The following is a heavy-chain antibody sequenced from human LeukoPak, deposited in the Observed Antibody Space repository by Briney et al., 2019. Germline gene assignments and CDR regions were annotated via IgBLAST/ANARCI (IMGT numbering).Heavy chain of an antibody. CDR3: AKHMAAGTMGNWFDP. CDR1: GFTFSSYA. D-gene: IGHD6-19*01. CDR2: ISGSGGST. J-gene: IGHJ5*02. Sequence: GGSLRLSCAASGFTFSSYAMSWVRQAPGKGLEWVSAISGSGGSTYYADSVKGRFTISRDNSKNTLYLQMNSLRAEDTAVYYCAKHMAAGTMGNWFDPWGQGTLVTVSS. V-gene: IGHV3-23*01.